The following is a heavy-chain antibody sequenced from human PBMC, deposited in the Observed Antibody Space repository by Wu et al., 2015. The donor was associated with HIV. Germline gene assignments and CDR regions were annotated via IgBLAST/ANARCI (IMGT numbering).Heavy chain of an antibody. CDR1: GYTFSAHY. J-gene: IGHJ5*02. CDR2: INPDSGGT. D-gene: IGHD3-16*01. Sequence: AQMVQSGTEVKKSGASLKISCTTAGYTFSAHYIHWVRQAPGQGLEWMGWINPDSGGTRFAEKFQGRVTMTSDTSISTAYMELNSLRSDDTAVFYCTRGPSTTAKEVGGYWLDPWGQGTLVTRLR. V-gene: IGHV1-2*02. CDR3: TRGPSTTAKEVGGYWLDP.